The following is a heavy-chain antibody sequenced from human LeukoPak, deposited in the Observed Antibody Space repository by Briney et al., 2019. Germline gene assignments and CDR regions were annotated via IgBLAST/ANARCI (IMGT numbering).Heavy chain of an antibody. D-gene: IGHD5-12*01. CDR1: GGSISSYY. V-gene: IGHV4-59*01. CDR2: IYYSGST. Sequence: SETLSLTCTVSGGSISSYYWSWIRQPPGKGLGWVGYIYYSGSTNYNPSLKSRVTISVDTSKNQFSLKLSSVTAADTAVYYCARHKGVYEYSGYDLGSWFDPWGQGTLVTVSS. CDR3: ARHKGVYEYSGYDLGSWFDP. J-gene: IGHJ5*02.